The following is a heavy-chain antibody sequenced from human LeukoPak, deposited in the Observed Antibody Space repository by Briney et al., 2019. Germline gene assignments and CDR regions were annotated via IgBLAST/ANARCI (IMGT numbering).Heavy chain of an antibody. CDR3: ARDLEGFAEYYMDV. J-gene: IGHJ6*03. V-gene: IGHV4-59*01. CDR2: IYYSGST. Sequence: SETLSLTCTVSGASISSYYWSWLRQPPGKALEWLGYIYYSGSTNYNPSLKSRVTISVDTSKNQFSLKLSSVTAADTAVYYCARDLEGFAEYYMDVWGKGTTVTVSS. CDR1: GASISSYY. D-gene: IGHD3-3*01.